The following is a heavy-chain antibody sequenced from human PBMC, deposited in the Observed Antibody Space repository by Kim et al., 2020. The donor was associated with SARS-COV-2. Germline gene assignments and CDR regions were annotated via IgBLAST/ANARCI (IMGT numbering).Heavy chain of an antibody. Sequence: GGSLRLSCVASGFTFSDYVMHWVRQAPGKGLEWVSLISGDGCSTYYINSVKGRFTISRDNARNTVYLQMNSLRAEDTAKYYCAGFPALYCRCGCYGVDVWGQGTTVTVSS. D-gene: IGHD2-21*01. V-gene: IGHV3-23*01. CDR1: GFTFSDYV. J-gene: IGHJ6*02. CDR3: AGFPALYCRCGCYGVDV. CDR2: ISGDGCST.